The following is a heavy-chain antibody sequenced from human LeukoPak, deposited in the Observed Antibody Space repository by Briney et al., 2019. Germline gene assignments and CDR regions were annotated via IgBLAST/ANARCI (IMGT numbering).Heavy chain of an antibody. D-gene: IGHD4-23*01. V-gene: IGHV3-7*03. Sequence: GGSLRLSCAASGFTFSSYWMSWVRQAPGKGLEWVANIKQDGSEKYYVDSVKGRFTISRDNAKNSLYLQMNSLRAEDTAVYYCAREYGGNPYYYYGMDVWGQGTTVTVSS. J-gene: IGHJ6*02. CDR1: GFTFSSYW. CDR2: IKQDGSEK. CDR3: AREYGGNPYYYYGMDV.